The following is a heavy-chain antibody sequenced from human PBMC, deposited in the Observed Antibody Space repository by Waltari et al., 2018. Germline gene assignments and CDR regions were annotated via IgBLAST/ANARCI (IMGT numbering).Heavy chain of an antibody. CDR2: IRYDGTNK. V-gene: IGHV3-30*02. D-gene: IGHD1-26*01. CDR3: TKDGVGATPFEY. Sequence: QVRLVESGGGVVQPGGSLKLSCAASGFTFNNYGMNWVRQAPGKGLEWVAFIRYDGTNKYYVDAVKGRFTISRDNSKNTLYLQMNSLRAEDTAVYYCTKDGVGATPFEYWGQGTLVTVSS. CDR1: GFTFNNYG. J-gene: IGHJ4*02.